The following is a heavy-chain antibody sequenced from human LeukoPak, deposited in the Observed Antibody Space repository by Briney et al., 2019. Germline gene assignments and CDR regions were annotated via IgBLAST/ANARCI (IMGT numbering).Heavy chain of an antibody. J-gene: IGHJ4*02. CDR3: ARHGQKSSGSYYDYLDY. CDR1: GGSISSYY. Sequence: SETLSLTCTVSGGSISSYYWSWIRQPPGKGLEWIGYIYYSGSTNYNPSLKSRVTISVDTSKNQFSLKLSSVTAADTAVYYCARHGQKSSGSYYDYLDYWGQGTLVTVSS. CDR2: IYYSGST. V-gene: IGHV4-59*08. D-gene: IGHD1-26*01.